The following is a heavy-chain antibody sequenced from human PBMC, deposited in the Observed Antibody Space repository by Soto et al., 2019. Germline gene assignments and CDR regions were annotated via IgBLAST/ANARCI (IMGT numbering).Heavy chain of an antibody. J-gene: IGHJ4*01. CDR1: GYTFTNYG. CDR3: AWDDCVGTTCYLSY. V-gene: IGHV1-18*01. CDR2: ISGYNDNT. D-gene: IGHD2-2*01. Sequence: ASVKVSCKASGYTFTNYGISWVRQAPGQGLEWMGWISGYNDNTQYPQKLQGRVTMTADTSTSTAYMELRSLRSYDTAVYYCAWDDCVGTTCYLSYWGHGTLVTVSS.